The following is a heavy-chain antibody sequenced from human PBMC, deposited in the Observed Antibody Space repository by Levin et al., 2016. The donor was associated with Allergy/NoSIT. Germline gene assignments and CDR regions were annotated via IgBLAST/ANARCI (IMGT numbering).Heavy chain of an antibody. Sequence: GESLKISCAASGFIFSSSWMSWVRQAPGKGLEWVAYIKPDGSEGYYVDSVKGRFTVSKDSSKNTLHLQMNSLRAEDTAVYYCASSATSASFDHWGQGTLVTVSS. D-gene: IGHD6-19*01. CDR1: GFIFSSSW. J-gene: IGHJ4*02. CDR3: ASSATSASFDH. V-gene: IGHV3-7*03. CDR2: IKPDGSEG.